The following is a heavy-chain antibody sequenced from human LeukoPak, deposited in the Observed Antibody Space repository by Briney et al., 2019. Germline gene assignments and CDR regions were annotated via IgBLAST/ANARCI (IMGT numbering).Heavy chain of an antibody. J-gene: IGHJ3*02. D-gene: IGHD3-10*01. Sequence: SETLSLTCTVSGGSISSSSYYWGWIRQPPGKGLEWIGSIYYSGSTYYNPSLKSRVTISVDTSKNQFSLKLSSVTAADTAVYYCARSYYYGSGSHTQDAFDIWGQGTMVTVSS. V-gene: IGHV4-39*01. CDR2: IYYSGST. CDR3: ARSYYYGSGSHTQDAFDI. CDR1: GGSISSSSYY.